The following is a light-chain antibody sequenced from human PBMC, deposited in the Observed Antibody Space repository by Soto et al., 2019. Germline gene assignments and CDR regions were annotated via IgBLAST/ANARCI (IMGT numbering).Light chain of an antibody. J-gene: IGKJ1*01. V-gene: IGKV1-5*01. CDR1: QSFGTW. CDR3: QQYNSYSRA. Sequence: DIQMTQSPSTLSASVGDRVTITCRASQSFGTWLAWYQHKPGRAPKLLIYDASTLEGGVPSRFSGSSSGTQFTSTLSSLQPDDFATYYCQQYNSYSRAFGQGTKVEIK. CDR2: DAS.